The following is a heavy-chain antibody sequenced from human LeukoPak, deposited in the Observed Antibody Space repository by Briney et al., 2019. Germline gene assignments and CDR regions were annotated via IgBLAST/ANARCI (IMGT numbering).Heavy chain of an antibody. J-gene: IGHJ5*02. CDR2: IYYSGST. Sequence: PSETLSLTCTVSGXSISSGDDYWSWIRQPPGKGLEWIGYIYYSGSTSYNPSLKSRVTISVDTSKNQFSLKVTFVTAADTAVYYCARAIVGYCSGGRCFRRFDPWGEGTLVTVSS. CDR3: ARAIVGYCSGGRCFRRFDP. V-gene: IGHV4-30-4*01. CDR1: GXSISSGDDY. D-gene: IGHD2-15*01.